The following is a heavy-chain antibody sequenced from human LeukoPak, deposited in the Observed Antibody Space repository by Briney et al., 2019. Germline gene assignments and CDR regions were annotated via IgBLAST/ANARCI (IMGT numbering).Heavy chain of an antibody. V-gene: IGHV3-30*02. CDR1: GFTFRSYG. D-gene: IGHD3-10*01. CDR3: ARSFGEFDDY. Sequence: PGGSLRLSCAASGFTFRSYGMHWVRQAPGKGLEWVAFIRYDGNNKYYADSVKGRFTISRDNSKNTVYLQMNSLRAEDTAIYYCARSFGEFDDYWGQGTLVTVSS. J-gene: IGHJ4*02. CDR2: IRYDGNNK.